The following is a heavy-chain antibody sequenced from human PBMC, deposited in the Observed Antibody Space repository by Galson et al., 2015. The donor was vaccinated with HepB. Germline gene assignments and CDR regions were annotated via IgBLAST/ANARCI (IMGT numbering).Heavy chain of an antibody. Sequence: SVKVSCKASGYTFTSYYMHWVRQAPGQGLEWMGIINPSGGSTSYAQKFQGRVTMTRDTSTSTVYMEMSSLRSEDTAVYYCARDGWGLHPRYAFDIWGQGTMVTVAS. CDR3: ARDGWGLHPRYAFDI. CDR1: GYTFTSYY. CDR2: INPSGGST. J-gene: IGHJ3*02. D-gene: IGHD1-26*01. V-gene: IGHV1-46*01.